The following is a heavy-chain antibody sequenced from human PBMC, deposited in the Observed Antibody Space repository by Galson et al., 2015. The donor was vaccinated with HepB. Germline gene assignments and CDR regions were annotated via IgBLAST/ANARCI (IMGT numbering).Heavy chain of an antibody. V-gene: IGHV3-30*18. D-gene: IGHD6-19*01. CDR1: GFTFSNYG. CDR2: ISYDGGNK. J-gene: IGHJ4*02. Sequence: SLRLSCAASGFTFSNYGMHWVRQAPGKGLEWVAVISYDGGNKYYADSVKGRFTISRDNSKNTLYLQMNSLRAEDTALYYCVKDPYLYSALAGTMAGFDYWGQGTLVTVSS. CDR3: VKDPYLYSALAGTMAGFDY.